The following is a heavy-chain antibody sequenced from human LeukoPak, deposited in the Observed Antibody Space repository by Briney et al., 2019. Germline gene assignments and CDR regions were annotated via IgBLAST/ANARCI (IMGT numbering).Heavy chain of an antibody. CDR1: GYTFTSYG. CDR3: ARDLHRVVVRGVPHYYYYMDV. D-gene: IGHD3-10*01. CDR2: ISTYNGNT. J-gene: IGHJ6*03. Sequence: ASVKVSCYASGYTFTSYGISWVRQAPGQGLEWMGWISTYNGNTNYAQKLQGRVTMTIDTSTSTAYMELKSLRSDDTAVYYCARDLHRVVVRGVPHYYYYMDVWGKGTTVTISS. V-gene: IGHV1-18*01.